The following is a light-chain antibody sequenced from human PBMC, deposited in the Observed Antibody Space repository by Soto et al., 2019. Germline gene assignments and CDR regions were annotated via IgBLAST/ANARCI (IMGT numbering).Light chain of an antibody. CDR2: GAS. CDR1: QSVSSSY. Sequence: EIVLTQSPGTLSLSPGERATLSCRASQSVSSSYLAWYQQKPGQAPRLLIYGASSRATGIPDRFSGSGSGTDFTLTISRLEPEDFAVYYCQQYGSSPLTYTFGQGTQLEIK. CDR3: QQYGSSPLTYT. J-gene: IGKJ2*01. V-gene: IGKV3-20*01.